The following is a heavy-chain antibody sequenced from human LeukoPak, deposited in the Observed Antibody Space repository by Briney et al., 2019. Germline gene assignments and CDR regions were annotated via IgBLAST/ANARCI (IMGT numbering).Heavy chain of an antibody. Sequence: KTSETLSLTCTVSGGSISSGDYYWSWIRQPPGKGLEWIGYIYYSGSTYYNPSLKSRVTISVDTSKNQFSLKLSSVTAADTAVYYCARGLGYCTNGVCPLFDYWGQGTLVTASS. CDR3: ARGLGYCTNGVCPLFDY. V-gene: IGHV4-30-4*01. CDR2: IYYSGST. J-gene: IGHJ4*02. CDR1: GGSISSGDYY. D-gene: IGHD2-8*01.